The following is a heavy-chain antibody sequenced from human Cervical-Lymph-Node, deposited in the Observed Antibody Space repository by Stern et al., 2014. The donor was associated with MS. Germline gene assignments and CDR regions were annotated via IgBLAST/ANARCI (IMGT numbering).Heavy chain of an antibody. D-gene: IGHD2-21*02. J-gene: IGHJ4*02. CDR2: IFSDDQK. CDR3: ARMWVVTAVPHV. CDR1: GFSLTNTRMG. Sequence: QITLKESGPVQVKPTETLTLTCTVSGFSLTNTRMGVAWIRQPPGKALEWLAHIFSDDQKSYTTSLKDRLTISRDTSTSQVVLRMTNMDPADTATYFCARMWVVTAVPHVWGQGILVTVSS. V-gene: IGHV2-26*01.